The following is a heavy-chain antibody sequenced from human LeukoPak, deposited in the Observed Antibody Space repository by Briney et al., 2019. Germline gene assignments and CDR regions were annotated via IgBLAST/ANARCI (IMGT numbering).Heavy chain of an antibody. CDR1: GFTFSDYY. CDR3: ARDRVGLLQPPGFDY. CDR2: ISSSGSTI. Sequence: GGSLRLSCAASGFTFSDYYMSWIRQAPGKGLEWVSYISSSGSTIYYADSVKGRFTISRDNAKNSLYLQMNSLRAEDTAAYYCARDRVGLLQPPGFDYWGQGTLVTVSS. J-gene: IGHJ4*02. V-gene: IGHV3-11*01. D-gene: IGHD2-21*01.